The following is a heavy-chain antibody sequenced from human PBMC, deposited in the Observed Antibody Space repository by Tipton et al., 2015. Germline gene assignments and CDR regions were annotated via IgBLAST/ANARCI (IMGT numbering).Heavy chain of an antibody. CDR1: GFSLTTTGMS. Sequence: LVKPTQTLTLTCTFSGFSLTTTGMSVNWIRQPPGKAPEWLALIDWEGETHYSTSLKTRLTISKDTSRNQVVLTMTGMDPVDTATYYCARIQDFYGSGDWYFDLWGRGTLVTVSS. CDR3: ARIQDFYGSGDWYFDL. V-gene: IGHV2-70*01. D-gene: IGHD3-10*01. CDR2: IDWEGET. J-gene: IGHJ2*01.